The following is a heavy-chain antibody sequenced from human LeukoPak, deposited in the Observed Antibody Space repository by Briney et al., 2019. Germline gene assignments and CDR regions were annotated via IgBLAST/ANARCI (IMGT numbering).Heavy chain of an antibody. V-gene: IGHV3-30*02. CDR2: IRFDGINK. Sequence: GGSLRLSCAASGFTFTSYWMNWVRQAPGKGLEWVAFIRFDGINKYYADSVKGRFTISRDNSKNTLYLQMNSLRAEDTAVYYCAKDPRFGTGSGYYYDYWGQGTMVTVSS. CDR1: GFTFTSYW. D-gene: IGHD3-22*01. J-gene: IGHJ4*02. CDR3: AKDPRFGTGSGYYYDY.